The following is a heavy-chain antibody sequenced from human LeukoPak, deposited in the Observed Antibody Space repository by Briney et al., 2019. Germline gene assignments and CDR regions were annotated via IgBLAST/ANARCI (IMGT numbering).Heavy chain of an antibody. CDR1: GFTFSSYA. CDR2: ISGSGGST. J-gene: IGHJ5*02. CDR3: AKNVAVAGTSNWFDP. V-gene: IGHV3-23*01. D-gene: IGHD6-19*01. Sequence: GGSLRLFCAASGFTFSSYAMSWVRQAPGKGLEGVSAISGSGGSTYYADSVKGRFTISRDNSKNTLYLQMNSLRAEDTAVYYCAKNVAVAGTSNWFDPWGQGTLVTVSS.